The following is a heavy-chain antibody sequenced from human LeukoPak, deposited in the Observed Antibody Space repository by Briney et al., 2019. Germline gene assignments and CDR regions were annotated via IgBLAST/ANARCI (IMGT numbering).Heavy chain of an antibody. J-gene: IGHJ6*03. CDR1: GGSLSSPNW. V-gene: IGHV4-4*02. CDR3: ARYYYYYMDV. CDR2: IYHSGTT. Sequence: SETLSLTCAVSGGSLSSPNWWSWVRQTPGKGLERIGEIYHSGTTNYNPSLKSRVTISEDNSKNQFSLKLSSVTAADTAVYYCARYYYYYMDVWGKGTTVTVSS.